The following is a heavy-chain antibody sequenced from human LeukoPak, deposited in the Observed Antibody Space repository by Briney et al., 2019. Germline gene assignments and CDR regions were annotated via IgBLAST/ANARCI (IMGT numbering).Heavy chain of an antibody. CDR1: GFIFGTYA. D-gene: IGHD6-19*01. CDR2: ITENGGST. V-gene: IGHV3-23*01. CDR3: GGDSSGWYEAIDY. J-gene: IGHJ4*02. Sequence: PGGSLRLSCEASGFIFGTYAMTWVRQAPGRGLEWVASITENGGSTHYADSVRGRFTISRDNSYNTLYLHMHSLRVEDTALYYGGGDSSGWYEAIDYGGQGPRVIVSS.